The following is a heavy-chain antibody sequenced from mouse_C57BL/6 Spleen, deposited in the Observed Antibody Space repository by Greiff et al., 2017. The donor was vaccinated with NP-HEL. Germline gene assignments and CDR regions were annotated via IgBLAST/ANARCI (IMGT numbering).Heavy chain of an antibody. Sequence: VQGVESDAELVKPGASVKISCKVSGYTFTDHTIHWMKQRPEQGLEWIGYIYPRDGSTKYNEKFKGKATLTADKSSSTAYMQLNSLTSEDSAVYFCAREGYYGSNYYAMDYWGQGTSVTVSS. CDR2: IYPRDGST. CDR1: GYTFTDHT. J-gene: IGHJ4*01. V-gene: IGHV1-78*01. D-gene: IGHD1-1*01. CDR3: AREGYYGSNYYAMDY.